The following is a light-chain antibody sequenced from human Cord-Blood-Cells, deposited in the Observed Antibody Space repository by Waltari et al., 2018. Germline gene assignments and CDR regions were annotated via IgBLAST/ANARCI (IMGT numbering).Light chain of an antibody. CDR1: SSAVGSYNL. V-gene: IGLV2-23*01. CDR2: EGS. Sequence: QSALTQPASVSGSPGQSITISCTGTSSAVGSYNLVSWYQQHPGKAPTLMMYEGSKRPSGVTNRFAGSKSGNTASLTITGLQAEDEADYYCCSYAGSSTYVFGTGTKVTVL. J-gene: IGLJ1*01. CDR3: CSYAGSSTYV.